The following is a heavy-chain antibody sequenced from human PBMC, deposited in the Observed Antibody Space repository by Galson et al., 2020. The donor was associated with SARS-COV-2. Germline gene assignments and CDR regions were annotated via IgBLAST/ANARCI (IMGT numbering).Heavy chain of an antibody. CDR1: GGSITRHY. J-gene: IGHJ5*01. Sequence: ASETLSLTCTVSGGSITRHYLSWIRQPPGKRLEWIGYIYHSGTTNYNPSLKSRVTISLDTSKKQFSLILNSATAADTAVDHCARGGTYGKNWFDSWGQGTLVTVSS. V-gene: IGHV4-59*11. D-gene: IGHD1-26*01. CDR3: ARGGTYGKNWFDS. CDR2: IYHSGTT.